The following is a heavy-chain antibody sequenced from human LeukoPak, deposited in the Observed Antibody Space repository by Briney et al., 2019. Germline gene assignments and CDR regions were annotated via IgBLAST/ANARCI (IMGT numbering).Heavy chain of an antibody. Sequence: LGESLKISCKGSGYSLTSYWIGWVRQMPGKGLEWMGIIYPGDSDTRYSPSFQGQVTISADKSISTAYLQWSSLKASDTAMYYCASSGALTGTPWPFRDAFDIWGQGTMVTVSS. D-gene: IGHD1-20*01. CDR1: GYSLTSYW. CDR2: IYPGDSDT. CDR3: ASSGALTGTPWPFRDAFDI. J-gene: IGHJ3*02. V-gene: IGHV5-51*01.